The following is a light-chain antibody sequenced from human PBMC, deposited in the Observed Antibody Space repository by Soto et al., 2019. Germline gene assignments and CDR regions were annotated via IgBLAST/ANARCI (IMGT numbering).Light chain of an antibody. Sequence: QSALTQPASVSGSPGQSITISCTGTSSDVGDYNYVSWYQHHPGKVPKLMIYEVSNRPSGVSNRFSGSKSGNTASLTISGLQAEDEADYYCGSYTSSSTLGFGGGTKLTVL. J-gene: IGLJ3*02. CDR2: EVS. V-gene: IGLV2-14*01. CDR1: SSDVGDYNY. CDR3: GSYTSSSTLG.